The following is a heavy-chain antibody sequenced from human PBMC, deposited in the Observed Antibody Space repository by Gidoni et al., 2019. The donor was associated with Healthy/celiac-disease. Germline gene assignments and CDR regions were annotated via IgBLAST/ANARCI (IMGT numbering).Heavy chain of an antibody. CDR3: ARDGEWSSGGGLYYYYYGMDV. Sequence: EVQLVESGGGLVKPGGSLRLSCSASGFTFSSYSINWVRQAPGKGLEWVSSISSSSSDIYYADSVKGRFTISRDNAKNSRYLQMNSLRAEDTAVYYCARDGEWSSGGGLYYYYYGMDVWGQGTTVTVSS. D-gene: IGHD2-15*01. CDR2: ISSSSSDI. V-gene: IGHV3-21*01. J-gene: IGHJ6*02. CDR1: GFTFSSYS.